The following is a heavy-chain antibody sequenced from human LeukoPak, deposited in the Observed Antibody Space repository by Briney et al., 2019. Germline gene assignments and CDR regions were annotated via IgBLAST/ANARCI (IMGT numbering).Heavy chain of an antibody. CDR2: ISTISTYI. Sequence: PGGSLRLSCAASGFSFSSYSMEWARQAPGKGLEWVSSISTISTYIYYADSVKGRFTISRDNAKNSLYLQMNSLRAEDTAVYYCARLFGGGFGKYYFDYWGQGTLVTVSS. D-gene: IGHD3-10*01. CDR3: ARLFGGGFGKYYFDY. V-gene: IGHV3-21*01. CDR1: GFSFSSYS. J-gene: IGHJ4*02.